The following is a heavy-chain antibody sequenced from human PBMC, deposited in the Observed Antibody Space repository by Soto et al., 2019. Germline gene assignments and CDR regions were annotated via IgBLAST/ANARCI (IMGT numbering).Heavy chain of an antibody. D-gene: IGHD2-8*02. V-gene: IGHV4-34*01. CDR2: INHSGST. J-gene: IGHJ4*02. CDR1: GGSFSGYY. Sequence: QVQLQQWGAGRLKPSETLSLTCAVYGGSFSGYYWTWIRQPPGTGLEWIGEINHSGSTNYNPSLKSRVTISVDTSKNHFSLKLTSVTAADTAVYYCARDKITGLFDYWGQGTLVTVSS. CDR3: ARDKITGLFDY.